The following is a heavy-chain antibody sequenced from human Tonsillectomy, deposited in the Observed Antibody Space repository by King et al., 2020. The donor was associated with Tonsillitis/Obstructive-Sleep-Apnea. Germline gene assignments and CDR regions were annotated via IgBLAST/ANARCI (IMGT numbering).Heavy chain of an antibody. V-gene: IGHV1-46*01. Sequence: QLVQSGAEVKKPGASVKISCEASGYTFTTYYIHWVRQAPGQGLEWMGILNPSGGSTSYPHKFQGRVTMTRDTSTSTVYMELSSLSSEDTAVYYCARDGDAVDFYYMDVWGKGTTVTVSS. D-gene: IGHD3/OR15-3a*01. CDR2: LNPSGGST. J-gene: IGHJ6*03. CDR1: GYTFTTYY. CDR3: ARDGDAVDFYYMDV.